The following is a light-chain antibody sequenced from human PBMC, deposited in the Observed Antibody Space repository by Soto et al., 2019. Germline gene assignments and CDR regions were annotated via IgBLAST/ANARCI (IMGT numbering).Light chain of an antibody. V-gene: IGLV2-14*01. CDR2: DVS. J-gene: IGLJ1*01. CDR3: SAYTSSSSYV. Sequence: QSVLTQPASVSGSPGQSITISCPGTSSDVGGYNYVSWYQQHPGKAPKLMIYDVSNRPSGVSNRFSGSKSGNTASLTISVLQAEDEADYYCSAYTSSSSYVFATGTKLTVL. CDR1: SSDVGGYNY.